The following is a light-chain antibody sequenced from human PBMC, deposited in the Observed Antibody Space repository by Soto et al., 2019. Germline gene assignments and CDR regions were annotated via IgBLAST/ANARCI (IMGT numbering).Light chain of an antibody. J-gene: IGLJ1*01. CDR3: SSYAISTAYL. CDR1: SSDVVGYDY. Sequence: QSLQTQPPSVRGSPGQSITISCTGTSSDVVGYDYVSWYQLHPGKAPKLMVFEVSNRPSGVSYRFSGSKSGNAASLTISGLQAEAEADYFCSSYAISTAYLFGTGTKVTVL. V-gene: IGLV2-14*01. CDR2: EVS.